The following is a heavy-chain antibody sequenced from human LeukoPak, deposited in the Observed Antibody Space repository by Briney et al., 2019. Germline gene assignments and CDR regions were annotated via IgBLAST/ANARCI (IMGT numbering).Heavy chain of an antibody. V-gene: IGHV4-61*02. CDR2: IYTTGST. CDR3: ARGYSGYDSRTPFDY. D-gene: IGHD5-12*01. J-gene: IGHJ4*02. CDR1: GGSISSGSDY. Sequence: SETLSLTCTVSGGSISSGSDYWNWIRQPAGKGLEWIGRIYTTGSTYYNPSLKSRVTISVDTSKNQFSLKLSSVTAADTAVYYCARGYSGYDSRTPFDYWGQGTLVTVSS.